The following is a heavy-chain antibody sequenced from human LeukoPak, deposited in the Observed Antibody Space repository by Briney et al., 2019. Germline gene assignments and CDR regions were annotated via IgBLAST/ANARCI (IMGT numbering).Heavy chain of an antibody. CDR2: IIPIFGTA. CDR1: GGTFSSYA. J-gene: IGHJ5*02. CDR3: ARGGSLWFGDNNWFDP. Sequence: GASVKVSCKASGGTFSSYAISWVRQAPGQGLEWMGGIIPIFGTANYAQKFQGRVTITADKSTSTAYMELSSLRSEDTAVYYCARGGSLWFGDNNWFDPWGQGTLVTVSS. D-gene: IGHD3-10*01. V-gene: IGHV1-69*06.